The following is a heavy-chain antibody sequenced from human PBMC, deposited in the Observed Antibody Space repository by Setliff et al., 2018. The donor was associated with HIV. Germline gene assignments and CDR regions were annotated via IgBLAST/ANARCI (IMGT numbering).Heavy chain of an antibody. CDR3: TTGTRLVD. V-gene: IGHV3-49*04. D-gene: IGHD2-21*01. CDR2: IRSKGYGGTT. Sequence: GGSLRLSCRASGFTFGEYAMSWVRQAPGKGLEWVGFIRSKGYGGTTEYAASVKGRFTISRDDSKSIAYLQMNSLKIEDTAVYYCTTGTRLVDWGQGALVTVSS. J-gene: IGHJ4*02. CDR1: GFTFGEYA.